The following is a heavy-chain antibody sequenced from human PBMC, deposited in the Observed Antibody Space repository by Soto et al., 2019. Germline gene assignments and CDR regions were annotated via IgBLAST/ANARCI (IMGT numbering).Heavy chain of an antibody. CDR1: GFPFDDYA. V-gene: IGHV3-43D*04. J-gene: IGHJ4*02. D-gene: IGHD5-18*01. Sequence: LSCAASGFPFDDYAMHWVRQAPRKGLEWVSFISWDGDITYYADSVKGRFTISRDNSQNSLYLQMNSLRGEDTAFYYCAKGGGYTYGLFDYWGQGTQVTVSS. CDR2: ISWDGDIT. CDR3: AKGGGYTYGLFDY.